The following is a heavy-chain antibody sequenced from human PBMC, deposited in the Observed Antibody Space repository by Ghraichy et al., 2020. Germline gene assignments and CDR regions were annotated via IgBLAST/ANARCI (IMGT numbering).Heavy chain of an antibody. CDR1: GFTFSSYW. J-gene: IGHJ4*02. Sequence: GGSLRLSCAASGFTFSSYWMHWVRQAPGKGLVWVSRINSDGSSTSYADSVKGRFTISRDNAKNTLYLQMNSLRAEDTAVYYCARAPRRSITMVRGDLYFDYWGQGTLVTVSS. D-gene: IGHD3-10*01. CDR2: INSDGSST. CDR3: ARAPRRSITMVRGDLYFDY. V-gene: IGHV3-74*01.